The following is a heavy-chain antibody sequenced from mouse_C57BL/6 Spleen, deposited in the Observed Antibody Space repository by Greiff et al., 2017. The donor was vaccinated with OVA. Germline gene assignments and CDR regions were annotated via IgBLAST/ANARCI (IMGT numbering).Heavy chain of an antibody. V-gene: IGHV1-47*01. Sequence: QVQLKESGAELVKPGASVKMSCKASGYTFTTYPIEWMKQNHGKSLEWIGNFHPYNDDTKYNEKFKGKATLTVEKSSSTVYLELSRLTSDDSAVYYCARRRDYDYGWFAYWGQGTLVTVSA. CDR2: FHPYNDDT. D-gene: IGHD2-4*01. CDR3: ARRRDYDYGWFAY. CDR1: GYTFTTYP. J-gene: IGHJ3*01.